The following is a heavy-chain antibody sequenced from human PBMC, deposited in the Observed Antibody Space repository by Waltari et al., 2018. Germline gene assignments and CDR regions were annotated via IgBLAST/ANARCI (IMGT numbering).Heavy chain of an antibody. Sequence: QVQLVQSGAEVKEPGASVKVSCKASGYTFNDYYMYWVRQAPGHGPEWMGWSIPNSGGTTYAQKLQGRVTMTRDTSISTAYMELSSLRSDDTAVYYCARDNSGSYYQYWGQGTLVTVSS. V-gene: IGHV1-2*02. CDR1: GYTFNDYY. J-gene: IGHJ1*01. CDR2: SIPNSGGT. CDR3: ARDNSGSYYQY. D-gene: IGHD1-26*01.